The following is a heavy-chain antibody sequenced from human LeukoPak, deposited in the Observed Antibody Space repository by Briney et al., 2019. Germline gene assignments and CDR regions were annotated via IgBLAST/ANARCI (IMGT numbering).Heavy chain of an antibody. CDR2: ISSSGSTI. Sequence: GGSLRLSCAASGFTFSDYYMSWIRQAPGKGLEWVSYISSSGSTIYYADFVKGRFTISRDNAKNSLYLQMNSLRAEDTAVYYCARDQGHTIFGVVYFDYWGQGTLVTVSS. CDR3: ARDQGHTIFGVVYFDY. D-gene: IGHD3-3*01. CDR1: GFTFSDYY. V-gene: IGHV3-11*01. J-gene: IGHJ4*02.